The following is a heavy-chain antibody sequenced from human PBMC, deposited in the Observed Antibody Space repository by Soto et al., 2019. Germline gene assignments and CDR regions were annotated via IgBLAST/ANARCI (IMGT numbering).Heavy chain of an antibody. V-gene: IGHV5-51*01. D-gene: IGHD1-26*01. CDR1: GYSFTTSW. J-gene: IGHJ6*02. Sequence: PGESLKISCKGSGYSFTTSWIGWVRQMPGKGLQWMGTIFPGDSDTKYSPSFQGHVTISADKSNNTAYLQWSSLKASDTAMYYCESILFLGSMNSYYGMDVWCQGITVSVS. CDR2: IFPGDSDT. CDR3: ESILFLGSMNSYYGMDV.